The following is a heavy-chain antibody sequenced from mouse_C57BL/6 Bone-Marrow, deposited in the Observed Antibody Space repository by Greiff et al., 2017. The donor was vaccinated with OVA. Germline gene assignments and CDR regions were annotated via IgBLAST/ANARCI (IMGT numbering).Heavy chain of an antibody. CDR1: GFTFSSYG. J-gene: IGHJ3*01. V-gene: IGHV5-6*01. D-gene: IGHD6-5*01. CDR2: ISSGGSYT. CDR3: ARPYSASFAY. Sequence: EVKLVESGGDLVKPGGSLKLSCAASGFTFSSYGMSWVRQTPDKRLEWVAIISSGGSYTYYPDSVKGRFTISRDNAKNTLYLQMSSLKSEDTAMYYCARPYSASFAYWGQGTLVTVSA.